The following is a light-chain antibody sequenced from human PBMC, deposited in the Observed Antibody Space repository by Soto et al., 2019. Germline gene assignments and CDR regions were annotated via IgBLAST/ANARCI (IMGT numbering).Light chain of an antibody. Sequence: DVVMTQSPLSLPVTLGQPASISCRSSQSLVHSDGNTYLNWFQQRPGQSPRRLIYKVSNRDSGVPERFSGSGSGTDFTLKISRVEAEDVGVYYCMQGTHWPRTFGQGTKVEIK. CDR1: QSLVHSDGNTY. CDR3: MQGTHWPRT. CDR2: KVS. V-gene: IGKV2-30*02. J-gene: IGKJ1*01.